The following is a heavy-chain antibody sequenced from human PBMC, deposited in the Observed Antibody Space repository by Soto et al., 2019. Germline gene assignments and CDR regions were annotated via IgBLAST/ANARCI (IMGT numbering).Heavy chain of an antibody. V-gene: IGHV3-23*01. CDR2: ISGSGGST. Sequence: PGGSLRLSCAASGFTFSSYAMNWIRQAPEKGLQWVAGISGSGGSTHYADSVKGRFTISRDNSKNTVDLQMNSLRAEDTAVYYCAKPPISIFGLANSYFDSWGQGXLVTVSS. CDR1: GFTFSSYA. CDR3: AKPPISIFGLANSYFDS. D-gene: IGHD3-3*01. J-gene: IGHJ4*02.